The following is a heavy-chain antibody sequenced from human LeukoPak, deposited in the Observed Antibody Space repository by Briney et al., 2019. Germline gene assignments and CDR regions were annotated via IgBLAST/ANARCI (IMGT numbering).Heavy chain of an antibody. CDR2: INPGSGDT. J-gene: IGHJ4*02. V-gene: IGHV1-2*02. CDR3: AKENIIGGIVDGEDY. CDR1: GYTFTDYY. D-gene: IGHD3-16*01. Sequence: ASVKVSCKASGYTFTDYYMHWVRQAPGQGLEWMGWINPGSGDTYYAQKFQGSITMTRDTSITTVYMELTRLTSDDTAVYYCAKENIIGGIVDGEDYWGQGTLVTASS.